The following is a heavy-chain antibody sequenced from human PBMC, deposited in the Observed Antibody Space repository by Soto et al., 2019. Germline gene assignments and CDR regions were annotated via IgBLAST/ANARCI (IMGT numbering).Heavy chain of an antibody. CDR2: IWYDGSNK. J-gene: IGHJ6*02. V-gene: IGHV3-33*01. Sequence: GGSLRLSCAASGFTFSSYGMHWVRQAPGKGLEWVAVIWYDGSNKYYADSVKGRFTISRDNSKNTLYLQMNSLRAEDTAVYYCARDLVRQQLDPHPGADEGGYYGMDVWGQGTTVTVSS. CDR1: GFTFSSYG. D-gene: IGHD6-13*01. CDR3: ARDLVRQQLDPHPGADEGGYYGMDV.